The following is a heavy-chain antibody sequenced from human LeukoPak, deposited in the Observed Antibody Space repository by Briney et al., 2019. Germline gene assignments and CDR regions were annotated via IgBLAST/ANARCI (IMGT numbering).Heavy chain of an antibody. D-gene: IGHD7-27*01. Sequence: GGSLRLSCAASGFTVITSFTSWVRQAPGKGPEWVSVIYNDGTTYYADSVKGRFTISRDNPKNTLYLQMNTLRAEDTAVYYCTKTGGPWDWGQGTQVTVSP. CDR3: TKTGGPWD. CDR2: IYNDGTT. CDR1: GFTVITSF. J-gene: IGHJ4*02. V-gene: IGHV3-53*01.